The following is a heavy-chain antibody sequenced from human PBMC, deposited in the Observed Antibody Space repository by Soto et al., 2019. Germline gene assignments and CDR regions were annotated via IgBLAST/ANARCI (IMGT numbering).Heavy chain of an antibody. V-gene: IGHV1-69*02. CDR3: ARGLWSGYPYYYYMDV. CDR1: GGTFSSYT. J-gene: IGHJ6*03. CDR2: IIPILGIA. D-gene: IGHD3-3*01. Sequence: SVKVSCKASGGTFSSYTISWVRQAPGQGLEWMGRIIPILGIANYAQKFQGRVTITADKSTSTAYMELSSLRSEDTAVYYCARGLWSGYPYYYYMDVWGKGTTVTVSS.